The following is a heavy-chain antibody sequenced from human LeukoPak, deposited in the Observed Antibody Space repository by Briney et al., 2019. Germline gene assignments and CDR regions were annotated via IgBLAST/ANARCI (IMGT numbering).Heavy chain of an antibody. CDR2: ISHDGSNK. Sequence: GGSLRLSCAASGFTFSSYAMHWVRQAPGKGLEWVAVISHDGSNKYYADSVKGRFTISRDNSKNTLYLQMNSLRAEDTAVYYCARGSLDYDFWSGYWQGNFDYWGQGTLVTVSS. CDR1: GFTFSSYA. J-gene: IGHJ4*02. CDR3: ARGSLDYDFWSGYWQGNFDY. D-gene: IGHD3-3*01. V-gene: IGHV3-30-3*01.